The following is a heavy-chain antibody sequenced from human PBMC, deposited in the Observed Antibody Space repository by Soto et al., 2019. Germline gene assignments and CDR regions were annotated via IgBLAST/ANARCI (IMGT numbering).Heavy chain of an antibody. CDR1: GGSVSSGSYY. D-gene: IGHD3-22*01. Sequence: ASETLSLTCTVSGGSVSSGSYYWSWIRQPPGKGLEWIGYIYYSGSTNYNPSLKSRVTISVDTSKNQFSLKLSSVTAADTAVYYCARDLGQYYYDSKDAFDIWGQGTMVTVSS. CDR3: ARDLGQYYYDSKDAFDI. CDR2: IYYSGST. J-gene: IGHJ3*02. V-gene: IGHV4-61*01.